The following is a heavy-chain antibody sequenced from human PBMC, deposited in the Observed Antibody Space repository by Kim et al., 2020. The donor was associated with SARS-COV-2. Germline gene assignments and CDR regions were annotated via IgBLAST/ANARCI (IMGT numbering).Heavy chain of an antibody. Sequence: ADSVKGRFTISRDNSKNTLYLQMNSLRAEDTAVYYCAKDVLLWFGDAFDIWGQGTMVTVSS. D-gene: IGHD3-10*01. CDR3: AKDVLLWFGDAFDI. J-gene: IGHJ3*02. V-gene: IGHV3-23*01.